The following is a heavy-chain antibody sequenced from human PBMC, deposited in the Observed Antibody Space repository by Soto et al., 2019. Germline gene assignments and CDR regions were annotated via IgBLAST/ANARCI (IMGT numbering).Heavy chain of an antibody. Sequence: QVQLVESGGGVVQPGRSLRLSCATSGFTFTSYGMHWVRQAPGKGLEWVAVIWYDGSKKYYVDSVKGRFTISKDNSKSAVYLQMNNLRVEDTAVYYCVRDPDSGWTRVGFDYWGQGTLVTVSS. CDR3: VRDPDSGWTRVGFDY. V-gene: IGHV3-33*01. D-gene: IGHD6-19*01. CDR2: IWYDGSKK. CDR1: GFTFTSYG. J-gene: IGHJ4*02.